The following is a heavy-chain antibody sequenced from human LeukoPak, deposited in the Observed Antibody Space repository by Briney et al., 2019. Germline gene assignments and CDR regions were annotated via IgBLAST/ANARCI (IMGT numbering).Heavy chain of an antibody. J-gene: IGHJ4*02. Sequence: GGSLRLSCAASGFTFSSYGMHWVRQAPGKGLEWVAFIRYDGSNKYYADSVKGRFTISRDNSKNTLYLQMNSLRAEDTAVYYCATDLGEWELLSAYWGQGTLVTVSS. CDR2: IRYDGSNK. CDR3: ATDLGEWELLSAY. CDR1: GFTFSSYG. D-gene: IGHD1-26*01. V-gene: IGHV3-30*02.